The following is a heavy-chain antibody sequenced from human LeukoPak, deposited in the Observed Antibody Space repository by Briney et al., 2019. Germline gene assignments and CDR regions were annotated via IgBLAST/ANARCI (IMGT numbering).Heavy chain of an antibody. CDR1: GFTFSSYW. J-gene: IGHJ6*04. CDR2: INSDGSST. V-gene: IGHV3-74*01. CDR3: AELGITMIGGV. Sequence: GGSLRLSCAASGFTFSSYWMHWVRQAPGKGLVWVSRINSDGSSTSYADSVKGRFTISRDSAKNSLYLQMNSLRAEDTAVYYCAELGITMIGGVWGKGTTVTISS. D-gene: IGHD3-10*02.